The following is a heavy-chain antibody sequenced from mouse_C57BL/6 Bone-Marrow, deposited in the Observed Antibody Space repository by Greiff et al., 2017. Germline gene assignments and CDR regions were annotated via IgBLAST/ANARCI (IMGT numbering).Heavy chain of an antibody. CDR1: GFNIQDYY. V-gene: IGHV14-2*01. CDR2: LDPEDGAT. CDR3: AWTAWFAY. Sequence: VQLQQSGAELVKPGASVKLSCSASGFNIQDYYMHCVKQRTEQGLEWIGRLDPEDGATKYAPKFQGKATITTDTSSNTAYLQLSSLTSEDTAVYYCAWTAWFAYWGQGTLVTVSA. J-gene: IGHJ3*01.